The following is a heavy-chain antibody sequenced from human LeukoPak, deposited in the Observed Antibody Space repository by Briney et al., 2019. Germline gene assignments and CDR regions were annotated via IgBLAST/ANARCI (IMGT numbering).Heavy chain of an antibody. Sequence: SETLSLTCAVYGGSFSGYYWSWIRQPPGKGLEWIGEINHSGSTNHNPSLKSRVTISVDTSKHQFSLTMSSVPAADPDVYYCARDFPIVVVPAARDAFDIWGQGTMVTVSS. V-gene: IGHV4-34*01. CDR2: INHSGST. CDR1: GGSFSGYY. D-gene: IGHD2-2*01. CDR3: ARDFPIVVVPAARDAFDI. J-gene: IGHJ3*02.